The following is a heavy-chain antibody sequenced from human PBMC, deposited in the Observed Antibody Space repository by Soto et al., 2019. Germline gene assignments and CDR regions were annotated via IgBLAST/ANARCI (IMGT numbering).Heavy chain of an antibody. J-gene: IGHJ6*02. Sequence: GGSLRLSCAASGFTFSDYYMSWIRQSPGKGLEWVSYISSSGSTIYYADSVKGRFTISRDNAKNSLYLQMNSLRAEDTAVYYCARASSIAARSNREASYYYGMDVWGQGTTVTVSS. CDR1: GFTFSDYY. V-gene: IGHV3-11*01. D-gene: IGHD6-6*01. CDR2: ISSSGSTI. CDR3: ARASSIAARSNREASYYYGMDV.